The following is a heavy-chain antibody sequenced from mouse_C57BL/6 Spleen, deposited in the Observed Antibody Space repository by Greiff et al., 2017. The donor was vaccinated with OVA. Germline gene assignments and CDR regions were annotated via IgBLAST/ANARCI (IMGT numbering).Heavy chain of an antibody. CDR2: IDPETGGT. D-gene: IGHD1-3*01. CDR1: GYTFTDYE. V-gene: IGHV1-15*01. CDR3: TRSGGKEGAMDY. J-gene: IGHJ4*01. Sequence: VQLQQSGAELVRPGASVTLSCKASGYTFTDYEMHWVKQTPVHGLEWIGAIDPETGGTAYNQKFKGKAILTADKSSSTAYMELRSLTSEDSAVYYCTRSGGKEGAMDYWGQGTSVTVSS.